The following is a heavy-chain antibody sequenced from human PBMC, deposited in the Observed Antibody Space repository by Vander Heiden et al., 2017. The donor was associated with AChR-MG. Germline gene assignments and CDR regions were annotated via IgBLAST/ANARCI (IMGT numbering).Heavy chain of an antibody. CDR1: GGTFSSYA. Sequence: QVQLVQSGAEAKKPGSSVKVSCTASGGTFSSYAIRWVRQAPGQGLEWMGGIIPIFGTANYAQKFQGRVTITADESTSTAYMELSSLRSEDTAVYYCARARATVTNPAYYYYYMDVWGKGTTVTVSS. CDR3: ARARATVTNPAYYYYYMDV. CDR2: IIPIFGTA. J-gene: IGHJ6*03. V-gene: IGHV1-69*01. D-gene: IGHD4-4*01.